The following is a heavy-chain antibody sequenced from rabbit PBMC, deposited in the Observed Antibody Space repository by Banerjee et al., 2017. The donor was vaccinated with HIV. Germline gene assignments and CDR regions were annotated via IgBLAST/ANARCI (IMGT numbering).Heavy chain of an antibody. V-gene: IGHV1S45*01. CDR3: ARRADYAGGGNFNL. D-gene: IGHD4-2*01. J-gene: IGHJ4*01. CDR2: IYAGSSGSA. Sequence: LEESGGGLVKPEGSLTLTCKASGFDFSSNAICWVRQAPGKGLEWIGTIYAGSSGSAYYASWVNGRFTISKTSSTTVTLQMTSLTAADTATYFCARRADYAGGGNFNLWGQGTLVTVS. CDR1: GFDFSSNA.